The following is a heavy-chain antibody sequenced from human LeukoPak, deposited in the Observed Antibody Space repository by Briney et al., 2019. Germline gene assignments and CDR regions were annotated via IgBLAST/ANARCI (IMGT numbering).Heavy chain of an antibody. CDR2: IYYSGST. J-gene: IGHJ6*02. V-gene: IGHV4-61*01. Sequence: SETLSLTCTVSGGSVSSGSYYWSCIRQPPGQGLEWIGYIYYSGSTNYNPSLKSRVTISVDTSKNQSSLKLSSVTAADTAVYYCARVDYYYGMDVWGQGTTVTVSS. CDR1: GGSVSSGSYY. CDR3: ARVDYYYGMDV.